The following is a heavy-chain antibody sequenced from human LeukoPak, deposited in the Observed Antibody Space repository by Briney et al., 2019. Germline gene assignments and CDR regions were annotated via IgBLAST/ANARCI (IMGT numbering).Heavy chain of an antibody. Sequence: KASETLSLTCTVSGGSISSYYWTWIRQPAGKGLEWIGYIYYSGSTNYNPSLKSRVTISVDTSKDQFSLKLSSVTAADTAVYYCARGLDYDILTPGKENYYYGMDVWGQGTTVTVSS. CDR2: IYYSGST. CDR1: GGSISSYY. J-gene: IGHJ6*02. CDR3: ARGLDYDILTPGKENYYYGMDV. D-gene: IGHD3-9*01. V-gene: IGHV4-59*01.